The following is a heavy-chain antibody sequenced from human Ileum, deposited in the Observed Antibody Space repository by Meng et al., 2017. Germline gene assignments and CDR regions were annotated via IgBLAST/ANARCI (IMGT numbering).Heavy chain of an antibody. CDR1: CCINNSISW. V-gene: IGHV4-4*02. D-gene: IGHD2-21*01. J-gene: IGHJ4*02. CDR3: ASDLAYAEVDN. Sequence: LRGSGPGLAAASETLSLTCAVSCCINNSISWWSWVRQPRGKGLEWIGGIYHSGGTNYNPSLKSRVTISIDKSKNQFSLKLSSVTAADTAVYYCASDLAYAEVDNWGLGTLVTVSS. CDR2: IYHSGGT.